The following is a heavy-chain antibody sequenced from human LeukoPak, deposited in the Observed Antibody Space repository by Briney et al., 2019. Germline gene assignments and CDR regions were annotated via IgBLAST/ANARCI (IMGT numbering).Heavy chain of an antibody. CDR3: ARRDSRWYFFGF. CDR1: GYSISSDYF. Sequence: PSETLSLTCTVSGYSISSDYFWGWIRRPPGKGLEWIGTIYHSGSAYYNPSLESRVTISVDTSKNQFSLKVSSVTAADTAVYYCARRDSRWYFFGFWGQGTLVTVSS. V-gene: IGHV4-38-2*02. CDR2: IYHSGSA. D-gene: IGHD6-13*01. J-gene: IGHJ4*02.